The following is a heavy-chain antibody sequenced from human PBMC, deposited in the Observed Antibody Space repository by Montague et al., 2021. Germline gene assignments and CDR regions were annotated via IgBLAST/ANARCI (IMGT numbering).Heavy chain of an antibody. V-gene: IGHV4-31*03. J-gene: IGHJ4*02. CDR2: IFYSWNP. CDR1: GDSLSSVGYS. CDR3: ARAEDYYGSGSYLGFDY. Sequence: LSLTYTVSGDSLSSVGYSWSLIRQLPGKVLEWIVYIFYSWNPSYNPSLKSRFTISVDPSKNQFSLKLSSVTAADTAVYYCARAEDYYGSGSYLGFDYGGQGTLVTVSS. D-gene: IGHD3-10*01.